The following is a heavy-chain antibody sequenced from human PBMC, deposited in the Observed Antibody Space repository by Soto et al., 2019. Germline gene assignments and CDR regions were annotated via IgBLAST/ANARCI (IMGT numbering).Heavy chain of an antibody. J-gene: IGHJ4*02. CDR1: GFTFSSNN. CDR2: ISFSSSNI. Sequence: EVRLVESGGGLVQPGGSLRLSCEASGFTFSSNNLNWVRQAPGKGLEWVSYISFSSSNIYYADSVKGRFTISRDNAKNSLYLQMNSLRDEDTAVYYCARAPGESGSYYGFFDNWGQRTLVTVSS. V-gene: IGHV3-48*02. CDR3: ARAPGESGSYYGFFDN. D-gene: IGHD1-26*01.